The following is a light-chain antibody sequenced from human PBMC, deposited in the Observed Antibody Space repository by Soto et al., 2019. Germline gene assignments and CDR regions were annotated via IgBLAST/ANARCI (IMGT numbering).Light chain of an antibody. V-gene: IGLV2-14*01. CDR2: DVS. J-gene: IGLJ1*01. CDR1: SSDVGYSNY. CDR3: SSYTSSSLYF. Sequence: QSALTQPASVSGSPGQSITISCTGTSSDVGYSNYVSWYQQLPGKAPKLMIYDVSDRPSGVSNRFSGSKSGSTASLTISGLQAEDEADYYCSSYTSSSLYFFGTGTKLTVL.